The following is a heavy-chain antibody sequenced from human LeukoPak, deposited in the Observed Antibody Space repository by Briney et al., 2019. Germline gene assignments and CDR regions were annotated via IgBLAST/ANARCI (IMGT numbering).Heavy chain of an antibody. CDR3: TRSLSGYDYSPDY. J-gene: IGHJ4*02. D-gene: IGHD6-25*01. V-gene: IGHV3-74*03. CDR2: INTYGTST. Sequence: PGGCLRLSCAASGFTFSSYWMDWGSQAGGKGRVWGSRINTYGTSTSYAHSVKGRFTISRDNAKNTLYLQMNSLRPEDTAVYYCTRSLSGYDYSPDYWGQGTLVTVSS. CDR1: GFTFSSYW.